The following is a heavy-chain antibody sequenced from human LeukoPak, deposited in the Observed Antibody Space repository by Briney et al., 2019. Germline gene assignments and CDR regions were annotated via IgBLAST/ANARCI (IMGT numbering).Heavy chain of an antibody. J-gene: IGHJ4*02. CDR3: ATLTYYYDSSGYYYFSYFDY. CDR1: GFTFRDYS. Sequence: GGSLRLSCAASGFTFRDYSMYWVRQAPGKGLEWVSYISSSGDTIYLADSVRGRFAISRDNAKNSLYLQMNSLRDEDTAVYFCATLTYYYDSSGYYYFSYFDYWGQGTLVTVSS. V-gene: IGHV3-48*02. CDR2: ISSSGDTI. D-gene: IGHD3-22*01.